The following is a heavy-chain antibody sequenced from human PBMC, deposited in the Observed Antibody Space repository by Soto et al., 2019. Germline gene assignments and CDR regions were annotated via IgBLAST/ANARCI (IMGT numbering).Heavy chain of an antibody. D-gene: IGHD2-15*01. J-gene: IGHJ5*02. Sequence: GGSLRLSCAASGFTFSTYAMSWVRQAPGKGLEWLSYISPGSRYPAYADSVKGRFTISRDNAKRSLYLQMMSLTAEDTAIYYCVRGVGGGLFDPWGQGTMVTVSS. V-gene: IGHV3-21*05. CDR2: ISPGSRYP. CDR1: GFTFSTYA. CDR3: VRGVGGGLFDP.